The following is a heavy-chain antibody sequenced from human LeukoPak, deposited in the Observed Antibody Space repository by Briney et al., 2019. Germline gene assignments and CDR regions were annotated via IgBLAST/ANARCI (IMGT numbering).Heavy chain of an antibody. CDR2: ITWNSGNI. D-gene: IGHD1-1*01. J-gene: IGHJ4*02. V-gene: IGHV3-9*01. CDR3: AKSNWVSNAAAVW. Sequence: PGRSLRLSCAASGFTFDDYAMHWVRQAPGKGLEWVSGITWNSGNIAQADSVKGRFTISRDNAKNSLHLQMDSLRPEDTAIYYCAKSNWVSNAAAVWWGQGTRVTVSS. CDR1: GFTFDDYA.